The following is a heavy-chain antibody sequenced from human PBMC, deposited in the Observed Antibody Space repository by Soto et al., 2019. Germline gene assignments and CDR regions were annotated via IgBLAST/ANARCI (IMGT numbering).Heavy chain of an antibody. J-gene: IGHJ5*02. Sequence: QAQLVQSGAEVKKPGSSVKVSCKASGDTFSTSSINWGRQVPGQGLEGMGGIVPMFDAADYAQKFPGRVTITADELTSTAYLELSSLRSDDTAIYYCATIGERSWFDPWGQGTLVIVSS. CDR3: ATIGERSWFDP. CDR2: IVPMFDAA. CDR1: GDTFSTSS. V-gene: IGHV1-69*01. D-gene: IGHD3-10*01.